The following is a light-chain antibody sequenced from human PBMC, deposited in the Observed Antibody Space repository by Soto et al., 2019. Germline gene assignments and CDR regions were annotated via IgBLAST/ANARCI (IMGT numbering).Light chain of an antibody. J-gene: IGLJ2*01. CDR3: ASWDDRLGAVI. V-gene: IGLV2-14*01. CDR2: EVS. CDR1: SSDVGGNNY. Sequence: QSALTQPASVSGSPGQSITISCSGTSSDVGGNNYVSWYQQYPGKAPKLMIYEVSKRPSGVSNRFSGSKSGNTASLTISGLQAEDEADYYCASWDDRLGAVIFGGGTKVTVL.